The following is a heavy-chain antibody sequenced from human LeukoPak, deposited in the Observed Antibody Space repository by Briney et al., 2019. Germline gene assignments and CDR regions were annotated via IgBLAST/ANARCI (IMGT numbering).Heavy chain of an antibody. CDR3: AKDRSRLVQSNFDY. J-gene: IGHJ4*02. CDR2: ISRSSSNI. D-gene: IGHD6-19*01. Sequence: TGGSLRLAFGASGLTISSYIRNSGRQAPGKGLQWDSYISRSSSNIYYADSVQGRFTITRDTANNTLYLQMNSLRADDTAVYYCAKDRSRLVQSNFDYWGQGPLVTVSS. V-gene: IGHV3-48*01. CDR1: GLTISSYI.